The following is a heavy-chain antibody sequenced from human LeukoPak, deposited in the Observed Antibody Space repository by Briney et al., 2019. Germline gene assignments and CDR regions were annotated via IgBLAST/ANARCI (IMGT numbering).Heavy chain of an antibody. Sequence: GGALKISCKGSGFHFTSYWIGWGRPVPGKGPGWMGIIYSGYSYTIFSRSFEGQVTISANKSISTDYLQWSSLKASDTAMYYCARLSPYSSSWYGGFDYWGQGTLVTVSS. CDR2: IYSGYSYT. D-gene: IGHD6-13*01. CDR1: GFHFTSYW. CDR3: ARLSPYSSSWYGGFDY. V-gene: IGHV5-51*01. J-gene: IGHJ4*02.